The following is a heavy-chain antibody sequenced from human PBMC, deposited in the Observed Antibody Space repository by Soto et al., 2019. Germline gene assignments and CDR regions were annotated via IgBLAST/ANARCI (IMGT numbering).Heavy chain of an antibody. J-gene: IGHJ6*02. Sequence: EVQVVESGGGLVQPGGSLRLSCAASGFTSNKYWMHWVRKAPGRGLVWVSRIDSDGSVTSYADSVKGRFTISRDNAKNSLYTLMNSLSAETTALHYCVRDFIEESGCYSSTLGVDVSAQGTTVTVAS. CDR2: IDSDGSVT. V-gene: IGHV3-74*01. D-gene: IGHD3-3*01. CDR1: GFTSNKYW. CDR3: VRDFIEESGCYSSTLGVDV.